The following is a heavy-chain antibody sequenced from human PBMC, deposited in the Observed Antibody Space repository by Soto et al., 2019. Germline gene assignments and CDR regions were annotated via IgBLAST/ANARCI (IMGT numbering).Heavy chain of an antibody. CDR1: GGTFSSYA. V-gene: IGHV1-69*06. CDR2: IIPIFGTA. J-gene: IGHJ6*02. CDR3: ARDRVYCSSTSCQRGYYGMDV. Sequence: QLQLVQSGAEVKKPGSSVKVSCKASGGTFSSYAISWVRQAPGQGLEWMGGIIPIFGTANYAQKFQGRVTITADKSTSTAYMELSSLRSEDTAVYYCARDRVYCSSTSCQRGYYGMDVWGQGTTVTVSS. D-gene: IGHD2-2*01.